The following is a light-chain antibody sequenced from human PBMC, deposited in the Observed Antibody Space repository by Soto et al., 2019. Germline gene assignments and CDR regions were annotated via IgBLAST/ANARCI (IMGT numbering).Light chain of an antibody. CDR1: QSVSMW. V-gene: IGKV1-5*01. J-gene: IGKJ1*01. CDR3: QHYNSYSEA. CDR2: DAS. Sequence: TQMTQSPSTLSASVGDRVTITCRASQSVSMWLAWYQQKPGKAPRLLIYDASNLESGVPSRFSGSGSGTEFTLTISSLQPDDFATYYCQHYNSYSEAFGQGTKVELK.